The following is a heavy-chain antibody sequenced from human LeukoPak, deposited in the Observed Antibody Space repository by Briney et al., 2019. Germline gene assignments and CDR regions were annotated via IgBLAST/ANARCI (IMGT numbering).Heavy chain of an antibody. V-gene: IGHV1-2*02. CDR2: INPNSGDT. J-gene: IGHJ3*02. D-gene: IGHD3-22*01. CDR1: GYTFTGDY. CDR3: AISNNYYDSSRDYSYPFDI. Sequence: ASVKVSCKASGYTFTGDYMHWVRQAPGQGLEWMGWINPNSGDTNYAQKFQGRVTMTRDTSISTAYMELSRLRSDDTAVYYCAISNNYYDSSRDYSYPFDIWGQGTMVTVSS.